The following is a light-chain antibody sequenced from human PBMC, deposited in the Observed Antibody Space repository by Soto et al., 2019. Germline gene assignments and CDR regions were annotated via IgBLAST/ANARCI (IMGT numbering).Light chain of an antibody. V-gene: IGKV3-15*01. CDR1: RSVAYN. Sequence: EILMTQSPTTRSVSRGERATLSCRASRSVAYNLAWYQQKPAQAPRLLIYGASTRATGIPARFSASGFGTDFTLTISSLQSEDFAIYYCQQYNDWPPYTFGQGTKVDIK. J-gene: IGKJ2*01. CDR2: GAS. CDR3: QQYNDWPPYT.